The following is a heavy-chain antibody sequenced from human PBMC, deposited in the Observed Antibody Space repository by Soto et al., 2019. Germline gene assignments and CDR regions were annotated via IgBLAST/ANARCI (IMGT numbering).Heavy chain of an antibody. V-gene: IGHV1-18*01. CDR1: GYTFTNYG. Sequence: QVQLVQSGAEVKRPGTSVKVSCKVSGYTFTNYGINWVRQAPGQGLEWVGWFNPANRNTTYAQKFQDRVSMTTDTSTNTAYMELRGLRSDDTAVYYCARVRFGDPFDFWGQGTLVTVSS. J-gene: IGHJ4*02. D-gene: IGHD2-21*02. CDR2: FNPANRNT. CDR3: ARVRFGDPFDF.